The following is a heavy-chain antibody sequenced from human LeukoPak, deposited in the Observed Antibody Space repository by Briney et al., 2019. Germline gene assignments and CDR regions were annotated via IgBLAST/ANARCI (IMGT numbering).Heavy chain of an antibody. J-gene: IGHJ3*02. Sequence: SETLSLTCAVYGGSFSGYYWSWIRQPPGRGLEWIGEINHSGSTNYNPSLKSRVTISVDTSKNQFSLKLSSVTAADTAVYYCARDQEIIVGARDYAFDIWGQGTMVTVSS. V-gene: IGHV4-34*01. CDR1: GGSFSGYY. D-gene: IGHD1-26*01. CDR3: ARDQEIIVGARDYAFDI. CDR2: INHSGST.